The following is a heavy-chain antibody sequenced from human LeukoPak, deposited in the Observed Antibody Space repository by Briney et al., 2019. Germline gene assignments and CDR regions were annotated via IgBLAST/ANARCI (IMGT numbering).Heavy chain of an antibody. Sequence: PGGSLRLSCAASGFTFSSYAMSWVRQAPGKGLEWVSAISGSGGSTYYADSVKGWFTISRDNSKNTLYLQMNSLRAEDTAVYYCAKYRVVYYYYYMDVWGKGTTVTVSS. CDR3: AKYRVVYYYYYMDV. CDR2: ISGSGGST. J-gene: IGHJ6*03. V-gene: IGHV3-23*01. CDR1: GFTFSSYA. D-gene: IGHD2-15*01.